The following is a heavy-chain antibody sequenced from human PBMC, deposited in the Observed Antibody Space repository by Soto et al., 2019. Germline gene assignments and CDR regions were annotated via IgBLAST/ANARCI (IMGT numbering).Heavy chain of an antibody. CDR2: ISGSGGST. Sequence: EVQLLESGGGLVQPGGSLRLSCAASGFTFSSYAMSWVRQAPGKGLEWVSAISGSGGSTYYADSVKGRFTISRDNSKNALYLQMNSLRAEDTAVYYCAKDLGYSYGHARDDYWGQGTLVTVSS. CDR1: GFTFSSYA. D-gene: IGHD5-18*01. CDR3: AKDLGYSYGHARDDY. V-gene: IGHV3-23*01. J-gene: IGHJ4*02.